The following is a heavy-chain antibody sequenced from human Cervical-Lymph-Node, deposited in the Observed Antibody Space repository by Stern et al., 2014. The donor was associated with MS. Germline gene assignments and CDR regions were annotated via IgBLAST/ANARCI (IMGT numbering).Heavy chain of an antibody. Sequence: DQLVESGPGLVKPSETLSLTCTVSGGSVSRGSYYWSWIRQPPGKGLEWIGFIYYSGSTNYNPSLKSRVTISVDTSKNQFSLKLSSVTAADTAVYYSARVSYDFWSGYYPFDYWGQGTLVTVSS. J-gene: IGHJ4*02. V-gene: IGHV4-61*01. D-gene: IGHD3-3*01. CDR2: IYYSGST. CDR1: GGSVSRGSYY. CDR3: ARVSYDFWSGYYPFDY.